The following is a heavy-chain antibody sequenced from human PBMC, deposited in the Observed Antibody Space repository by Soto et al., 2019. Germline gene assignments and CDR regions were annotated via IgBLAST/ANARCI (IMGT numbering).Heavy chain of an antibody. CDR3: ARDEVVEQLVRSIWFDP. J-gene: IGHJ5*02. Sequence: ASVKVSCKASGGTFSSYAISWVRQAPGQGLEWMGGIIPIFGTANYAQKFQGRVTITADKSTSTAYMELSSLRSEDTAVYYCARDEVVEQLVRSIWFDPWGQGTLVTVSS. D-gene: IGHD6-13*01. CDR2: IIPIFGTA. V-gene: IGHV1-69*06. CDR1: GGTFSSYA.